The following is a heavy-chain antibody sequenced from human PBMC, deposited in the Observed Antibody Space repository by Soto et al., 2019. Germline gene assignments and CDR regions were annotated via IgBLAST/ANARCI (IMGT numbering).Heavy chain of an antibody. CDR2: IYYSGRT. D-gene: IGHD1-1*01. CDR3: ARERRNSPDFIDD. Sequence: PSETLSLTCSVSGGSISSDDYYWTWIRQAPGEGLEWIGYIYYSGRTLYNPSLKSRVTISIDTSKNQFSLKLISVSAADTAVYYCARERRNSPDFIDDWGPGILVTVSS. CDR1: GGSISSDDYY. V-gene: IGHV4-30-4*01. J-gene: IGHJ4*02.